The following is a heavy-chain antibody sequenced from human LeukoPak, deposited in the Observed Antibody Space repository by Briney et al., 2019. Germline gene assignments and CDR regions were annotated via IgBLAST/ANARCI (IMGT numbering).Heavy chain of an antibody. J-gene: IGHJ5*02. V-gene: IGHV3-74*01. CDR2: INIDGATT. Sequence: GGSLRLSCAASGFTFSGYWMHWVRHAPGKGLEWVSRINIDGATTNYADSVKGRFTISRDNTKNTLHLQMNSLRADDTAVYYCVRGAVGTGVRFDPWGQGTLVTVSS. CDR3: VRGAVGTGVRFDP. D-gene: IGHD1-26*01. CDR1: GFTFSGYW.